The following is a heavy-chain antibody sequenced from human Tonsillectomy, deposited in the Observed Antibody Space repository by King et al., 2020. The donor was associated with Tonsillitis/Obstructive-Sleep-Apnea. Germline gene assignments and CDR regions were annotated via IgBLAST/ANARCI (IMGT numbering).Heavy chain of an antibody. CDR3: AKARSSTPTSCYNY. J-gene: IGHJ4*02. CDR2: ISGSGGST. Sequence: VQLVESGGDLVQPGGSRRLSCAASGFTFSNYAMSWVRQAPGKGLEWVSVISGSGGSTYYADSVKGRFTISRDNSKNTLYLQMNSLRAEDTAVYYCAKARSSTPTSCYNYWGQGTLVTVSS. CDR1: GFTFSNYA. V-gene: IGHV3-23*04. D-gene: IGHD2-2*02.